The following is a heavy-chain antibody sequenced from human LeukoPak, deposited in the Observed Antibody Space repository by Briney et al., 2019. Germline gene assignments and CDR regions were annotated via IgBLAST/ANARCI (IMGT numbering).Heavy chain of an antibody. V-gene: IGHV3-9*01. CDR1: GFTFDDYA. CDR3: AKQLVRFFRADSYFDY. J-gene: IGHJ4*02. CDR2: ISWNSGSI. Sequence: PGRSLRLSCAASGFTFDDYAMHWVRQAPGKGLEWVSGISWNSGSIGYADSVKGRFTISRDNAKNSLYLQMNSLRAEDTALYYCAKQLVRFFRADSYFDYWGQGTLVTVSS. D-gene: IGHD6-13*01.